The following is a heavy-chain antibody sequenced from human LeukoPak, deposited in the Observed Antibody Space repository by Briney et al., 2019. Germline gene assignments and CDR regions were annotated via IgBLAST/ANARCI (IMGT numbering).Heavy chain of an antibody. V-gene: IGHV4-4*07. CDR2: IYTSGST. CDR3: AREIVVVPAAMHENWFDP. CDR1: GGSISSYY. J-gene: IGHJ5*02. Sequence: SETLSLTCTVSGGSISSYYWSWIRQPAGKGLEWIGRIYTSGSTNYNPSLKSRVTTSVDTSKNQFSLKLSSVTAADTAVYYCAREIVVVPAAMHENWFDPWGQGTLVTVSS. D-gene: IGHD2-2*01.